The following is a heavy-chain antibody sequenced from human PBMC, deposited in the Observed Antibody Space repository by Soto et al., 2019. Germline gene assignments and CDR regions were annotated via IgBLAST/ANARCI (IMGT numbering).Heavy chain of an antibody. CDR3: ARLPHYYDSSGSNNY. V-gene: IGHV1-18*01. Sequence: ASVKVSCKASGYTFTRSGISWVRQAPGQGLEWMGWISTYNGDTNYAQTFQGRVTMTTDTSTSTAYMELSSLRSEDTAVYYCARLPHYYDSSGSNNYWGQGTLVTVSS. CDR2: ISTYNGDT. CDR1: GYTFTRSG. D-gene: IGHD3-22*01. J-gene: IGHJ4*02.